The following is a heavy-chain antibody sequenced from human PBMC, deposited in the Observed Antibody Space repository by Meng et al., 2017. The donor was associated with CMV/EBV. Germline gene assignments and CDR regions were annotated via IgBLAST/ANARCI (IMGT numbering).Heavy chain of an antibody. CDR3: ALAEYSSSLFDY. Sequence: QVQLWRSGAEVKKPGASVKFSSKASVYTFTSYYMHWVRQAPGQGLEWMGIINPSGGSTSYAQKFQGRVTMTRDTSTSTVYMELSSLRSEDTAVYYCALAEYSSSLFDYWGQGTLVTVSS. D-gene: IGHD6-13*01. V-gene: IGHV1-46*01. CDR2: INPSGGST. J-gene: IGHJ4*02. CDR1: VYTFTSYY.